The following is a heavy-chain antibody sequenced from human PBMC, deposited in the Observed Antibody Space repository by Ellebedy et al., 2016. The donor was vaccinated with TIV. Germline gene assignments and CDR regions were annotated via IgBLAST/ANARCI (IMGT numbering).Heavy chain of an antibody. V-gene: IGHV4-30-4*01. CDR2: IYHTANT. CDR1: GGSLSSGDYY. J-gene: IGHJ4*02. D-gene: IGHD3-10*01. Sequence: SETLSLXCTVSGGSLSSGDYYWGWVRQPPGKGLEFIGFIYHTANTHYNPSLKSRISLSVDTSKILFSLNLNAVTAADTAFYYCARGNRGFDYWGQGALVTVSS. CDR3: ARGNRGFDY.